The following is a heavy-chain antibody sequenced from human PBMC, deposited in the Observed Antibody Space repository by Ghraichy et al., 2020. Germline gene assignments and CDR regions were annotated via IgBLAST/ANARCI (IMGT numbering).Heavy chain of an antibody. V-gene: IGHV3-13*01. D-gene: IGHD7-27*01. CDR3: ATGEY. Sequence: GGSLRLSCAASGLTFNNYDMHWVRQATGKGLEWVSGITPPGDTYYSDSVKGRFTISRENTKNFVYLQMNSLRAGDTAVYYCATGEYWGQGTLVTVSS. CDR2: ITPPGDT. CDR1: GLTFNNYD. J-gene: IGHJ4*02.